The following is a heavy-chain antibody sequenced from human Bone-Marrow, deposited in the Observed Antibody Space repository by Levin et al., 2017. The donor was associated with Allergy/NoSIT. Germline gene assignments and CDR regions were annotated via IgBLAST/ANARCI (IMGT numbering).Heavy chain of an antibody. CDR1: GFTFTSYS. CDR2: ISGSGSTM. Sequence: GGSLRLSCAASGFTFTSYSMNWVRQAPGKGLEWISYISGSGSTMYYADSVKGRFTITRDNARNSLYLQMNSLRDEDTAFYYCARDRGSGWSFFDYWGQGTLVTVSS. CDR3: ARDRGSGWSFFDY. V-gene: IGHV3-48*02. J-gene: IGHJ4*02. D-gene: IGHD6-19*01.